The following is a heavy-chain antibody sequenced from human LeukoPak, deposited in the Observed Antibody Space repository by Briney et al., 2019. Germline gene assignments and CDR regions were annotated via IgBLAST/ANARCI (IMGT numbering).Heavy chain of an antibody. CDR3: ARVKQRSGYSFDY. CDR2: ISSSSYI. Sequence: GGSLRLSXAASGFTFSSYSMNWVRQAPGKGLEWVSSISSSSYIYYADSVKGRFTISRDNAKNSLYLQMNSLRAEDTAVYYCARVKQRSGYSFDYWGQGTLVTVSS. V-gene: IGHV3-21*01. D-gene: IGHD3-3*01. J-gene: IGHJ4*02. CDR1: GFTFSSYS.